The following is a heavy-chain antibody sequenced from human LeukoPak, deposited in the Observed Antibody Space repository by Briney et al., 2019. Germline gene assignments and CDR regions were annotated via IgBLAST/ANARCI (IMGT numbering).Heavy chain of an antibody. D-gene: IGHD4-17*01. CDR2: IYPGDSDT. Sequence: GESLKISCNGSGYXFTTYWICWVRQMPGKGLEWMGIIYPGDSDTRYSPSFQGQVTISADKSISTAYLQWSSLKASDTAMYYCGSGDYLYYFDYWGQGTLVTVSS. J-gene: IGHJ4*02. CDR1: GYXFTTYW. V-gene: IGHV5-51*01. CDR3: GSGDYLYYFDY.